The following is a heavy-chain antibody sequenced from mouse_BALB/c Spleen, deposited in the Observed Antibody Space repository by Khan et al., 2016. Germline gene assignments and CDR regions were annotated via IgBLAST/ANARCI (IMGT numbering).Heavy chain of an antibody. J-gene: IGHJ4*01. Sequence: QIQLVQSGPELKKPGETVRLSCKASGYTFTTAGMQWVQKMPGKGLKWIGWINTHSGVPKYAEDFKGRFAFSLETSASTAYLQISNLKNEDTATYFCASYDYAMDYWGQGTSVTVSS. CDR1: GYTFTTAG. D-gene: IGHD2-12*01. V-gene: IGHV9-4*02. CDR2: INTHSGVP. CDR3: ASYDYAMDY.